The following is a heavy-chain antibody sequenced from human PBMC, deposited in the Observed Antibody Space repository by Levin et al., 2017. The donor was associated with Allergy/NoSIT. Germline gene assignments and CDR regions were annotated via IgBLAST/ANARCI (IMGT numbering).Heavy chain of an antibody. CDR1: GFTFEDYA. CDR2: VSWNSGHI. Sequence: GGSLRLSCVAFGFTFEDYAMFWVRQGPGKGLEWVAGVSWNSGHIGYAGSVKGRFTISRDNAKNSLYLQMNSLRDEDTALYYCAKGTTMTTCYYGMDVWGQGTRVTVSS. V-gene: IGHV3-9*01. D-gene: IGHD4-17*01. CDR3: AKGTTMTTCYYGMDV. J-gene: IGHJ6*02.